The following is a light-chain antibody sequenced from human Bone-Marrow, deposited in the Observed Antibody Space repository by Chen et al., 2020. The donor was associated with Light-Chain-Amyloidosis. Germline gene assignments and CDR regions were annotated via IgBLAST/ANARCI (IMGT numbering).Light chain of an antibody. V-gene: IGLV2-8*01. Sequence: QSYLTQPRAAPGSPRHSVTIHCTRTSSDVGGYNDVSWYQQPPGKAPKLTLYEVSTRPSGCPDLFSGSKSGNTASLTVSGLQAEDEADYYCSSYAGSKNLIFGGGTKLTVL. CDR2: EVS. J-gene: IGLJ2*01. CDR3: SSYAGSKNLI. CDR1: SSDVGGYND.